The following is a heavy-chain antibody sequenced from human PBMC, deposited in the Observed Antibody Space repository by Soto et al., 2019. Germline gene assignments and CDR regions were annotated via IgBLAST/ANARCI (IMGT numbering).Heavy chain of an antibody. J-gene: IGHJ4*02. D-gene: IGHD3-10*01. CDR1: GYSFTNYW. CDR2: IYPGDSDT. Sequence: GESLKISCKGSGYSFTNYWIGWVRQMPGKGLEWMGIIYPGDSDTRYSPSFQGQVTISADKSISTAYRQWSSLKASDTAMYYCARQTTMVRGVPYFDYWGQGTLVTVSS. CDR3: ARQTTMVRGVPYFDY. V-gene: IGHV5-51*01.